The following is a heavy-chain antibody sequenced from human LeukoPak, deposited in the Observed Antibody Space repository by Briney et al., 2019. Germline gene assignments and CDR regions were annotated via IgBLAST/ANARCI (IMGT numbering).Heavy chain of an antibody. CDR3: ARGGTVTNWFDP. CDR1: GGSISSSSYY. V-gene: IGHV4-39*07. J-gene: IGHJ5*02. Sequence: KPSETLSLTCTVSGGSISSSSYYWGWLRQPPGKGLEWIGSIYYSGSTYYNPSLKSRVTISVDTSKNQFSLKLSSVTAADTAVYYCARGGTVTNWFDPWGQGTLVTVSS. D-gene: IGHD4-17*01. CDR2: IYYSGST.